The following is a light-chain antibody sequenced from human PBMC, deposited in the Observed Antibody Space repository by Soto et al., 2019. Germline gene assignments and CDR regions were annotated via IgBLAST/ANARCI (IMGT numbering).Light chain of an antibody. CDR2: ATS. V-gene: IGKV3-20*01. CDR1: QSVDSTY. J-gene: IGKJ2*01. Sequence: EIVLTQSPGTLSLSPGERATLSCRASQSVDSTYLAWYQQKPDQSPRLLIHATSTRAAGIPDRFSGSGSGTDFTLTISRLEPDDVAVYYCQQYDTSPPMYTFGQGTKVEIK. CDR3: QQYDTSPPMYT.